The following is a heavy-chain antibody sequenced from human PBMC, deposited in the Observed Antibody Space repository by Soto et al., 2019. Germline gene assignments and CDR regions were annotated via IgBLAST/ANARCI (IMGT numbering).Heavy chain of an antibody. CDR3: ARRRVRDYYDSSGYYRNAFDI. Sequence: PGESLKISCKGSGYSFTSYWIGWVRQMPGKGLEWMGIIYPGDSDTRYSPSLQGQVTISADKSISTAYLQWSSLKASDTAMYYCARRRVRDYYDSSGYYRNAFDIWGQGTMVTVSS. J-gene: IGHJ3*02. CDR2: IYPGDSDT. D-gene: IGHD3-22*01. V-gene: IGHV5-51*01. CDR1: GYSFTSYW.